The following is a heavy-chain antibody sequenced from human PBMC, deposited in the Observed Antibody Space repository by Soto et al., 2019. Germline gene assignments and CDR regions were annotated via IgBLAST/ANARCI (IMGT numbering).Heavy chain of an antibody. J-gene: IGHJ4*02. CDR2: MNPNSGNT. D-gene: IGHD6-19*01. Sequence: GASVTVSCKESGYTFASYYIKWVRQATGQGLEWMGWMNPNSGNTGYAQKFQGRVTMTRNTSISTAYMELSSLRSEDTAVYYCASPRGSSGWIYWGQGTLVTVSS. CDR3: ASPRGSSGWIY. CDR1: GYTFASYY. V-gene: IGHV1-8*01.